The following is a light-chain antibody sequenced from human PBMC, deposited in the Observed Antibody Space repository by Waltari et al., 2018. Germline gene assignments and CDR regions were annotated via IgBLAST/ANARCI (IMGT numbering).Light chain of an antibody. J-gene: IGKJ2*01. CDR3: MQGLQTPYT. CDR2: WGS. V-gene: IGKV2-28*01. Sequence: DIVMTQSPLSLAVTPGEPASISCRSSQSLLHSEGYTFFDWYLQKPGQSPQLLVYWGSSRASGVPDRFCGSGSGTDFTLKIRRVEAEDVGVYYCMQGLQTPYTFGQGTKLEIK. CDR1: QSLLHSEGYTF.